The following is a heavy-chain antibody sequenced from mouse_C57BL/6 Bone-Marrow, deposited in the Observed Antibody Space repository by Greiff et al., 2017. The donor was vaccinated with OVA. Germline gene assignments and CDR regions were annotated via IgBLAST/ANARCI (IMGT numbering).Heavy chain of an antibody. Sequence: EVQRVESGTVLARPGASVKMSCKTSGYTFTSYWMHWVKQRPGQGLEWIGAIYPGNSDTSYNQKFKGKAKLTAVTSASTAYMELSSLTNEDSAVYYCTRFEAPYYYGSSYEDYWGQGTTLTVSS. D-gene: IGHD1-1*01. CDR1: GYTFTSYW. CDR3: TRFEAPYYYGSSYEDY. J-gene: IGHJ2*01. CDR2: IYPGNSDT. V-gene: IGHV1-5*01.